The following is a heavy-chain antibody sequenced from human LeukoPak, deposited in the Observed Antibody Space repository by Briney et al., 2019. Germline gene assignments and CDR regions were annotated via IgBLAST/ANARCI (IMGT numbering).Heavy chain of an antibody. CDR2: ISSSGSTI. CDR1: GFTFSDYY. CDR3: ARDPNYDSSSDAFDI. V-gene: IGHV3-11*01. D-gene: IGHD3-22*01. Sequence: GGSLRLSCAASGFTFSDYYMSWIRQAPGKGLEWVSYISSSGSTIYYADSVKGRFTISRDNAKNSLYLQMNSLRAEDTAVYYCARDPNYDSSSDAFDIWGQGTMVTVSS. J-gene: IGHJ3*02.